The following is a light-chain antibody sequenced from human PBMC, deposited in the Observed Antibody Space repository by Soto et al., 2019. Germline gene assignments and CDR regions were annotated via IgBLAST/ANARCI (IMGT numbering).Light chain of an antibody. CDR3: QQYGSSPPRT. V-gene: IGKV3-20*01. Sequence: EIVLTQSPGILYLSPGERATLSCRASQSVSNDFLAWYQQKPGQAPRLLIYGASTRATDVPDRFSGSGSGADFTLSIGRLEPEYFAVYYCQQYGSSPPRTFGQGTKVEMK. CDR1: QSVSNDF. CDR2: GAS. J-gene: IGKJ1*01.